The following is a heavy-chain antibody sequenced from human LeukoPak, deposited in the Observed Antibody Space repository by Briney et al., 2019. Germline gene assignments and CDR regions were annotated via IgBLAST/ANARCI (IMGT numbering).Heavy chain of an antibody. D-gene: IGHD6-19*01. CDR1: GFTFSSYA. V-gene: IGHV3-21*01. CDR3: ARGPYSSGSSADY. Sequence: GGSLRLSCAASGFTFSSYAMNWVRQAPGKGLEWVSSISSSSSYIYYADSVKGRFTISRDNAKNSLYLQMNSLRAEDTAVYYCARGPYSSGSSADYWGQGTLVTVSS. CDR2: ISSSSSYI. J-gene: IGHJ4*02.